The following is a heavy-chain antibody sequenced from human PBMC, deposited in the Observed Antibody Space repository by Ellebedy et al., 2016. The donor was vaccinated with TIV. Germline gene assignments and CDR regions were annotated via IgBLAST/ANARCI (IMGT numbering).Heavy chain of an antibody. CDR1: GGSVSSSGIYY. J-gene: IGHJ5*02. D-gene: IGHD3-22*01. CDR2: VHYSGSI. CDR3: SRGVDSKKVGDL. Sequence: SETLSLXXTVSGGSVSSSGIYYWNWIRQAPGKGLEWIGCVHYSGSIYYNPSLKSRVTISVDMSKNQFSLKLSSVTAADTAVYYCSRGVDSKKVGDLWGQGTLVTVS. V-gene: IGHV4-61*01.